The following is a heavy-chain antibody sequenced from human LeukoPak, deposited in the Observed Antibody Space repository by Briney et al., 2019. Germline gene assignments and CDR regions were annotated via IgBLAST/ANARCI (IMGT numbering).Heavy chain of an antibody. D-gene: IGHD6-13*01. CDR2: ISGSGGST. V-gene: IGHV3-23*01. CDR3: IRTGALSWYGGY. J-gene: IGHJ4*02. Sequence: SLSPSCAVSGFTLSSFGTGWVRQVPEKGLGWVSAISGSGGSTYYADSVKGRFTISRDNSKNTLYLQMNSLRAEDTAVYYCIRTGALSWYGGYWGQGTLVTVSS. CDR1: GFTLSSFG.